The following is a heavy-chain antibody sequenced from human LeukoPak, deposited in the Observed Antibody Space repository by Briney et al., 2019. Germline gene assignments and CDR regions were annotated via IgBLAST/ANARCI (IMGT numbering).Heavy chain of an antibody. J-gene: IGHJ4*02. CDR3: ARVHNWDFDY. CDR2: IYYSGST. V-gene: IGHV4-59*01. D-gene: IGHD1-1*01. Sequence: SETLSLTCPVSGGSISSYYWSWIRQPPGKGLEWIGYIYYSGSTNYNPSLKSRVTISVDTSKNQFSLKLSSVTAADTAVYYCARVHNWDFDYWGQGTLVTVSS. CDR1: GGSISSYY.